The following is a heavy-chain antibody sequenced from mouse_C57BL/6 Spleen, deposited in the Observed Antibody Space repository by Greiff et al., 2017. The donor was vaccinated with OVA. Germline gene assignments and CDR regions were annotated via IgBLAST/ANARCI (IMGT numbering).Heavy chain of an antibody. CDR1: GYTFTDYE. V-gene: IGHV1-15*01. J-gene: IGHJ2*01. CDR2: IDTESGGT. CDR3: TRWRDMYYFDY. Sequence: QVQLQQSGAELVRPGASVTLSCKASGYTFTDYEMHWVKQTPVHGLEWIGAIDTESGGTSYNQKFKGKAILTADKSSSTAYMELRSLTSEDSAVYYCTRWRDMYYFDYWGQGTTLTVSS.